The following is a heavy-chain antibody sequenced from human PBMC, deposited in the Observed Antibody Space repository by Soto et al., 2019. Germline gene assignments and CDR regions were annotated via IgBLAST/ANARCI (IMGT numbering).Heavy chain of an antibody. CDR3: ARVDTAMVSSDYYYYGMDV. D-gene: IGHD5-18*01. V-gene: IGHV3-30-3*01. J-gene: IGHJ6*02. CDR1: RFTFSSYA. Sequence: QVQLVESGGGVVQPGRSLRLSCAASRFTFSSYAMQWVRQAPGKGLEWVAVISYDGSNKYYADSVKGRFTISRDNSKNTLYLQMNSLRAEDTAVYYFARVDTAMVSSDYYYYGMDVWGQGTTVTVSS. CDR2: ISYDGSNK.